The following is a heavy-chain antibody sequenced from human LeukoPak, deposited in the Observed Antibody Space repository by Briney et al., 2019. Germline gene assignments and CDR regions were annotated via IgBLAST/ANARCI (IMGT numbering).Heavy chain of an antibody. J-gene: IGHJ4*02. V-gene: IGHV3-7*01. CDR2: IKQDGSEK. D-gene: IGHD5-12*01. CDR1: GFTFNKYW. CDR3: ARDRGVATTSPYYFDY. Sequence: GGSLRLSCAASGFTFNKYWMNWVRQAPGKGLEWVANIKQDGSEKYYVDSVKGRFTISRDNAKNLLFLQMDSLRAEDTAVYYCARDRGVATTSPYYFDYWGQGTLVTVSS.